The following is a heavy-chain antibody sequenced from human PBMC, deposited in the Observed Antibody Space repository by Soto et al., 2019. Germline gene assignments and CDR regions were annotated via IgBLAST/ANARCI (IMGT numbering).Heavy chain of an antibody. J-gene: IGHJ4*02. D-gene: IGHD1-26*01. CDR3: ARVVVGSRLSLDY. V-gene: IGHV1-69*01. Sequence: QVQLVQSGAEVKKPGSSVTVSCKASGGTFSSYPISWVRQAPGQGLEWMAGVSPIFGTPIYAQKFQDRVTITVDDATMTAYMEMKRLTSEDTAVYYFARVVVGSRLSLDYWGQGTLVTISS. CDR2: VSPIFGTP. CDR1: GGTFSSYP.